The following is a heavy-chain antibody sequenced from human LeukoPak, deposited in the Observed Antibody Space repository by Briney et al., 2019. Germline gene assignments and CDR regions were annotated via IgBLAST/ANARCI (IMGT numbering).Heavy chain of an antibody. CDR3: ARQNTYYDSSGYFGY. CDR1: GDSISSNSYY. D-gene: IGHD3-22*01. Sequence: SETLSLTCTVSGDSISSNSYYWGWIRQPPGKGLEWIGSIYYTGSTDYNPSLKSRVTISVDTSKNQFSLKLSSVTAADTAVYYCARQNTYYDSSGYFGYWGQGTLVTVSP. J-gene: IGHJ4*02. V-gene: IGHV4-39*07. CDR2: IYYTGST.